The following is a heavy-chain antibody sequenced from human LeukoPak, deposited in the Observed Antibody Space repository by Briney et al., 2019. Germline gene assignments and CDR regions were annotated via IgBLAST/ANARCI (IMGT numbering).Heavy chain of an antibody. V-gene: IGHV1-69*05. CDR2: IIPIFGTA. D-gene: IGHD3-9*01. J-gene: IGHJ4*02. Sequence: ASVKVSCKASGGTFSSYAISWVRQAPGQGLEWMGGIIPIFGTANYAQKFQGRVTITTDESTSTAYMELSSLRSEDTAVYYCARAPPQDYDILTGYYKGPYYFDYWGQGTLVTVSS. CDR3: ARAPPQDYDILTGYYKGPYYFDY. CDR1: GGTFSSYA.